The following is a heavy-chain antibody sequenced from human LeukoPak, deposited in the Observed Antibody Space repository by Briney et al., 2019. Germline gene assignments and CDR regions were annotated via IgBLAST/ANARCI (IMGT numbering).Heavy chain of an antibody. CDR1: GGTFSSYA. D-gene: IGHD4-17*01. J-gene: IGHJ4*02. Sequence: SVKVSCKASGGTFSSYAISWVRQAPGQGLEWMGGIIPIFGTANYAQKFQGRVTITADKSTSTAYMELSSLRSEDTAVYYCARGAHAPDYGAFFDYWGQGTLVTVSS. CDR3: ARGAHAPDYGAFFDY. V-gene: IGHV1-69*06. CDR2: IIPIFGTA.